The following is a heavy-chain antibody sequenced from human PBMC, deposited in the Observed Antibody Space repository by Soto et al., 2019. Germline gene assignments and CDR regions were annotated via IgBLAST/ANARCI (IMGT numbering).Heavy chain of an antibody. CDR3: ARDPKTSGGQHWAFNYFDS. V-gene: IGHV3-30-3*01. CDR1: GFSFSISP. D-gene: IGHD7-27*01. CDR2: ISYDGTNK. Sequence: GGSLRLSCAASGFSFSISPMHWVRQAPGKGPEWVALISYDGTNKFYADSVKGRFTISRDNSKSTLYLQVDSLRPEDAAVYYCARDPKTSGGQHWAFNYFDSWGQGALVTVSS. J-gene: IGHJ4*02.